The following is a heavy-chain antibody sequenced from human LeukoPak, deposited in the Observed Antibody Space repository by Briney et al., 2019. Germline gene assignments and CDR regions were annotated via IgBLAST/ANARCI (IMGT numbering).Heavy chain of an antibody. CDR2: IIPILGIA. CDR1: GGTFSSYA. V-gene: IGHV1-69*04. J-gene: IGHJ4*02. D-gene: IGHD3-22*01. Sequence: SVKVSCKASGGTFSSYAISWVRQAPGQGLEWMGRIIPILGIANYAQKLQGRVTMTTDTSTSTAYMELRSLRSDDTAVYYCARLEYYDSSGYYGFDYWGQGTLVTVSS. CDR3: ARLEYYDSSGYYGFDY.